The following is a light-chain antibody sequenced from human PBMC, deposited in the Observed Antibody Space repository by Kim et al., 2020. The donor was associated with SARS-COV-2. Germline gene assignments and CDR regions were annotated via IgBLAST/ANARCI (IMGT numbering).Light chain of an antibody. V-gene: IGKV3-20*01. CDR2: GAT. CDR1: QSVTSSY. Sequence: EIVLTQSPGTLSLSPGERASLSCRASQSVTSSYLAWYQQKPGQAPRLLIYGATSRATGIPDRFSGSGSGTDFTLTINRLEPEDFAVYYCQQYAYSPPLTFGGGTKVDIK. J-gene: IGKJ4*01. CDR3: QQYAYSPPLT.